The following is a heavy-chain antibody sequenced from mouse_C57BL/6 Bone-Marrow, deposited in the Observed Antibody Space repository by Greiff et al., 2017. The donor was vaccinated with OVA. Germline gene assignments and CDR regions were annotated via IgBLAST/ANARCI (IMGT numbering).Heavy chain of an antibody. J-gene: IGHJ2*01. Sequence: DVKLVESGGGLVKPGGSLKLSCAASGFTFSDYGMHWVRQAPEKGLEWVAYISSGSSTIYYADTVKGRFTISRDNAKNTLFLQMTSLRSEDTAMYYCARSIYDGPFDYWGQGTTLTVSS. V-gene: IGHV5-17*01. CDR1: GFTFSDYG. D-gene: IGHD2-3*01. CDR3: ARSIYDGPFDY. CDR2: ISSGSSTI.